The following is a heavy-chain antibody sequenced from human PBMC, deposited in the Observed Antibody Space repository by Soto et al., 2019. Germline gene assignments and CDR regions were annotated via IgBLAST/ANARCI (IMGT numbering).Heavy chain of an antibody. CDR3: ARVHVMVVAGSTFDY. CDR1: CYSISSGSY. V-gene: IGHV4-38-2*02. D-gene: IGHD6-19*01. Sequence: PSETLSLTCTVSCYSISSGSYWAWIRQPPGKGPEWIASIYHGGTTFYNPPLKSRITISVDTSNNQFSLKLTSVTAADTAVYYCARVHVMVVAGSTFDYWGHGTLVTVSS. CDR2: IYHGGTT. J-gene: IGHJ4*01.